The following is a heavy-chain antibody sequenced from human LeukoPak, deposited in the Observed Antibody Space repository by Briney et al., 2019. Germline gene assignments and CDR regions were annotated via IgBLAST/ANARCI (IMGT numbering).Heavy chain of an antibody. V-gene: IGHV4-59*01. CDR3: ARHVGGAGVLRFDP. Sequence: SETLSLTCTVFRDSMKSYYWSWLRQPPGKGLEWIGYIYYTGSTDYNPSLKSRVTISVDTSRNQFSLKLTSVTAADTAVYYCARHVGGAGVLRFDPWGQGTLVTVSS. D-gene: IGHD3-3*01. CDR2: IYYTGST. J-gene: IGHJ5*02. CDR1: RDSMKSYY.